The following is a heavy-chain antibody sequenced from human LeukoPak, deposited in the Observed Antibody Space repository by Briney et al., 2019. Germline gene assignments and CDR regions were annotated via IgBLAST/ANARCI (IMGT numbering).Heavy chain of an antibody. CDR2: IYYSGST. CDR1: GGSISSGGYY. CDR3: ARGLGGIWSGYYTGDYYYGMDV. D-gene: IGHD3-3*01. Sequence: SETLSLTCTVSGGSISSGGYYWSWIRQHPGKGLEWIGYIYYSGSTYYNPSLKSRVTISVDTSKNQFSLKLSSVTAADTAVYYCARGLGGIWSGYYTGDYYYGMDVWGQGTTVTVSS. J-gene: IGHJ6*02. V-gene: IGHV4-31*03.